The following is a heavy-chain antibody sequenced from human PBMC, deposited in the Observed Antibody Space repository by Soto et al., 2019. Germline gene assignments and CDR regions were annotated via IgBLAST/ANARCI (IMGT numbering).Heavy chain of an antibody. V-gene: IGHV1-18*01. CDR2: ISAYNTNT. Sequence: QVQLVQSGAEVKKPGASVKVSCKTSGYTFTSYHISWVRQAPGQGLEWMGWISAYNTNTNYAQKFQGRVTMTTDTLTSTAYIELRSLRSADTAVYYCARDTPPTDYWGQGTLVTVSS. CDR1: GYTFTSYH. J-gene: IGHJ4*02. CDR3: ARDTPPTDY.